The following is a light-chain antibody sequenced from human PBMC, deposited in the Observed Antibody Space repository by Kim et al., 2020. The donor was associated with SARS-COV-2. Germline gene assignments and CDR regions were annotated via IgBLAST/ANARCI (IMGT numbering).Light chain of an antibody. J-gene: IGLJ1*01. CDR2: DVT. CDR3: CSFAGRPYV. V-gene: IGLV2-11*01. CDR1: SSDVGAYNS. Sequence: QSALTQPRSVSGSPGQSVTISCAGTSSDVGAYNSVSWYQQHPGKAPKLMIYDVTKRPSGVPDRFSGSKSGNTASLTITGLQTEDEGDYYCCSFAGRPYVFGSGTKVTVL.